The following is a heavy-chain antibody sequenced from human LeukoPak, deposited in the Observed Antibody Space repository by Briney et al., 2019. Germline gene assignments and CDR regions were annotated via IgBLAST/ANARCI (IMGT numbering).Heavy chain of an antibody. Sequence: PGGSLRLSCAASGFTFSSFEMNWVRQAPGKGLAWISYMSSTGTTIYYADSVKGRFTISRDNAKNSLYLQMNSLRVEDTALYFCARYTSGGAFEIWGQGTVVTVSS. D-gene: IGHD6-19*01. CDR1: GFTFSSFE. CDR2: MSSTGTTI. V-gene: IGHV3-48*03. CDR3: ARYTSGGAFEI. J-gene: IGHJ3*02.